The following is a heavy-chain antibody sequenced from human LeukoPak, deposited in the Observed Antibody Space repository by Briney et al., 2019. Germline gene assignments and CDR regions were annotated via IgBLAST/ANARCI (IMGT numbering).Heavy chain of an antibody. V-gene: IGHV4-31*03. Sequence: PSQTLSLTCTVSGGSISSGGYYWSWIRQHPGKGLEWIEYIYYSGSTYYNPSLKSRVTISVDTSKNQFSLKLSSVTAADTAVYYCARTWADYDAFDIWGQGTMVTVSS. CDR1: GGSISSGGYY. CDR3: ARTWADYDAFDI. D-gene: IGHD4-11*01. CDR2: IYYSGST. J-gene: IGHJ3*02.